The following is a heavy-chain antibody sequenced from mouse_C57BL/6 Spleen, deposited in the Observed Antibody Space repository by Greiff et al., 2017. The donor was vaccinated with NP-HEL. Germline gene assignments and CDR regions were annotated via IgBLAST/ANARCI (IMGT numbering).Heavy chain of an antibody. D-gene: IGHD2-5*01. J-gene: IGHJ4*01. CDR2: IYPGSGNT. Sequence: VQLQQSGAELVRPGASVKLSCKASGYTFTDYYINWVKQRPGQGLEWIARIYPGSGNTYYNEKFKGKATLTAEKSSSTAYMQLSSLTSEDSAVYFCARSNSNYYYAMDYWGQGTSVTVSS. CDR3: ARSNSNYYYAMDY. CDR1: GYTFTDYY. V-gene: IGHV1-76*01.